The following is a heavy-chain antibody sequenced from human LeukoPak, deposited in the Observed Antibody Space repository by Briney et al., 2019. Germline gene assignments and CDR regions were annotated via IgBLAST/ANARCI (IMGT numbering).Heavy chain of an antibody. J-gene: IGHJ5*02. CDR3: ARSLVVGATYPYH. CDR1: GYTFTNYY. V-gene: IGHV1-46*01. Sequence: GASVKVSCKASGYTFTNYYIHWVRQAPGQGLEWVGLINPNGGSTGYAQRFQGRVTVTTDTSTSTVYMELNSLGSEDTAVYYCARSLVVGATYPYHWGQGTLVTVSS. CDR2: INPNGGST. D-gene: IGHD1-26*01.